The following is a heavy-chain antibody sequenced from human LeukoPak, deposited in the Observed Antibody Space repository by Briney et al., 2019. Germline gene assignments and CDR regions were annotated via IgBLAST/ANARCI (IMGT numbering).Heavy chain of an antibody. J-gene: IGHJ4*02. Sequence: GGSLRLSCAASGFSFSSYALSWVRQAPGRGLEWVSAISDSGGRTYYADFVKGRFTISRDNSENTLFLQMSSLRAEDTATYYCAKHYGSGTYYNYFTYCGQGTLVSVST. D-gene: IGHD3-10*01. CDR1: GFSFSSYA. CDR3: AKHYGSGTYYNYFTY. V-gene: IGHV3-23*01. CDR2: ISDSGGRT.